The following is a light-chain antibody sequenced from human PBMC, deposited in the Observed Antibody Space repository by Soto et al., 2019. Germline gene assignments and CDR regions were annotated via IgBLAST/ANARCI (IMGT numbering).Light chain of an antibody. Sequence: EIVLTQSPATLSLSPGERATLSCRASQSISSYLAWYQQKPGRAPRLLIYDASNRATGIPARFSGSGSGTDFTLTISSLEPEDFAVYYSQQRDNWPPWTLGQGTKVDIK. J-gene: IGKJ1*01. CDR2: DAS. CDR3: QQRDNWPPWT. V-gene: IGKV3-11*01. CDR1: QSISSY.